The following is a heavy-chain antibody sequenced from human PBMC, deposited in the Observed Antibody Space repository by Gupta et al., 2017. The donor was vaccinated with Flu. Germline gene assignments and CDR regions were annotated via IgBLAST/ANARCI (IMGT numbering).Heavy chain of an antibody. CDR1: GGSFSGYY. CDR2: INHSGST. Sequence: QVQLQQWGAGLLKPSETLSLTCAVYGGSFSGYYWSWIRQPPGKGLEWIGEINHSGSTNYNPSLKSRVTISVDTSKNQFSLKLSSVTAADTAVYYCARGTAQYSSSWYKWGQGTLVTVSS. D-gene: IGHD6-13*01. V-gene: IGHV4-34*01. J-gene: IGHJ4*02. CDR3: ARGTAQYSSSWYK.